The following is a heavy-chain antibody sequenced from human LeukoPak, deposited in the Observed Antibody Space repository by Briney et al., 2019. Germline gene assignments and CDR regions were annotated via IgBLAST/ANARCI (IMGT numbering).Heavy chain of an antibody. J-gene: IGHJ6*02. D-gene: IGHD6-13*01. Sequence: GGSLRLSCAASGFTFSSYAMSWVRQAPGKGLEWVAVISYDGSNKYYADSVKGRFTISRDNSKNTLYLQMNSLRAEDTAVYYCAKESSSSWYANLYYYYYGMDVWGQGTTVTVSS. V-gene: IGHV3-30*18. CDR3: AKESSSSWYANLYYYYYGMDV. CDR2: ISYDGSNK. CDR1: GFTFSSYA.